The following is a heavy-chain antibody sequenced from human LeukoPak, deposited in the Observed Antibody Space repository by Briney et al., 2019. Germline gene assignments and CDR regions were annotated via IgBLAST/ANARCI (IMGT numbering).Heavy chain of an antibody. Sequence: SETLSLTCTVSGGSISGYYWSWIRQPAGQGLEWIGRIYTNGVTKFNPSLKSRVTMSVDTSKNQLSLKLRPVTAADTAVYYCARAAGAAGGQYFDYWGQGTLVTVSS. D-gene: IGHD6-13*01. CDR2: IYTNGVT. CDR1: GGSISGYY. CDR3: ARAAGAAGGQYFDY. V-gene: IGHV4-4*07. J-gene: IGHJ4*02.